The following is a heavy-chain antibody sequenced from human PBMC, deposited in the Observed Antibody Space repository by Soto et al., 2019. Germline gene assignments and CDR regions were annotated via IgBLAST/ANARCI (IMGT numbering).Heavy chain of an antibody. J-gene: IGHJ6*02. Sequence: QVQLVQSGDEVRKPGSSVKVSCKASGYIFVNYGIAWVRQAPGQGLEWMGWISPYSGNTHYASKVQGRLTMTIDTSTSTAYMDLGRLPSDHTAVYYFAMVDNYVPPTPQDVWGQGTTVTVSS. CDR3: AMVDNYVPPTPQDV. V-gene: IGHV1-18*01. CDR2: ISPYSGNT. CDR1: GYIFVNYG. D-gene: IGHD3-16*01.